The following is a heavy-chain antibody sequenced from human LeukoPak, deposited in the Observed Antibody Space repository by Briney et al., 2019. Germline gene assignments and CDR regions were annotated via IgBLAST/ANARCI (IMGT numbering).Heavy chain of an antibody. D-gene: IGHD2-2*01. CDR2: IGISSGNT. V-gene: IGHV3-48*01. J-gene: IGHJ4*02. Sequence: GGSLRLSCASSGFSFSGYAMIWVRQAPGKGLEWISYIGISSGNTKYADSVKGRFTISGDKAKNSMYLQMNSLRVEDTAVYYCARDTKYAFDNWGQGTLVTVSS. CDR3: ARDTKYAFDN. CDR1: GFSFSGYA.